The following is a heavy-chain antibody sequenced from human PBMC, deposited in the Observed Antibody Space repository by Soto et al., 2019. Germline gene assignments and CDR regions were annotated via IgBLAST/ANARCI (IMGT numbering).Heavy chain of an antibody. CDR1: GFTFSSYA. CDR2: ISGSGGST. J-gene: IGHJ4*02. Sequence: QSGGSLRLSCAASGFTFSSYAMSWVRQAPGKGLEWVSAISGSGGSTYYADSVKGRFTISRDNSKNTLYLQMNSLRAEDTAVYYCAKSISITMVRGVIIPGVFDYWAQRALVPVSS. V-gene: IGHV3-23*01. D-gene: IGHD3-10*01. CDR3: AKSISITMVRGVIIPGVFDY.